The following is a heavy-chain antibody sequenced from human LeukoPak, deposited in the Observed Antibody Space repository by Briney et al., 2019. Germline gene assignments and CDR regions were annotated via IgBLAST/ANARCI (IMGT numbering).Heavy chain of an antibody. CDR1: GITFSSYA. J-gene: IGHJ4*02. CDR3: AGGQMFTSGGFDD. Sequence: GGSLRLSCAAPGITFSSYAMTWVRQAPGKGLEWVSVIYTGGDTYYADSVRGRFTISRDNSKNTVNLQMNSLRAEDTALYYCAGGQMFTSGGFDDWGQGTLVTVSS. V-gene: IGHV3-53*01. D-gene: IGHD6-19*01. CDR2: IYTGGDT.